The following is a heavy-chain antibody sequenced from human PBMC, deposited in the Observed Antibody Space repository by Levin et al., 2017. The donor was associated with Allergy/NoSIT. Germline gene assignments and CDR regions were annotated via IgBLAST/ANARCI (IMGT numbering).Heavy chain of an antibody. Sequence: SQTLSLTCTVSGASINSGDYYWSWIRQPPGKGLEWIGYIYYSGSTYYNPSLKSRLTISLDTSKNQFSLKLSSVTVADPAVFYCARVPAGLGEVESCFGYWGQGTLVIVSS. V-gene: IGHV4-30-4*01. J-gene: IGHJ4*02. CDR2: IYYSGST. CDR1: GASINSGDYY. CDR3: ARVPAGLGEVESCFGY. D-gene: IGHD3-16*01.